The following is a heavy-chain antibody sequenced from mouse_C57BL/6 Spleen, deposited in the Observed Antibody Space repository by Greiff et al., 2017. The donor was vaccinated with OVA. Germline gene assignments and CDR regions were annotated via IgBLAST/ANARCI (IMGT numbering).Heavy chain of an antibody. Sequence: VQLQQSGPDLVKPGASVKISCKASGYSFTDYNMNWVKQTNGKSLEWMGVINPNYGTTSYNQKLKGKAPLTVDHSSSTAYMQINSLTSEDSAVYYCARTDYGYDVPYFALDYWGQGTSVTVSS. D-gene: IGHD2-2*01. CDR1: GYSFTDYN. J-gene: IGHJ4*01. CDR3: ARTDYGYDVPYFALDY. V-gene: IGHV1-39*01. CDR2: INPNYGTT.